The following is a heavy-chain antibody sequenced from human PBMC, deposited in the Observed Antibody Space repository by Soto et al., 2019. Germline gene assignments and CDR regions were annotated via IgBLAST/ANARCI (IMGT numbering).Heavy chain of an antibody. J-gene: IGHJ4*02. CDR3: ARSGYYSVFGY. CDR1: GYTFTSYA. Sequence: ASVQVSCKASGYTFTSYAMHWVRQAPGQRLEWMGWINAGNGNTKYSQKFQGRVTITRDTSAGTAYMELSSLRSEDTAVYYCARSGYYSVFGYWGQGTLVTVSS. V-gene: IGHV1-3*01. CDR2: INAGNGNT. D-gene: IGHD3-22*01.